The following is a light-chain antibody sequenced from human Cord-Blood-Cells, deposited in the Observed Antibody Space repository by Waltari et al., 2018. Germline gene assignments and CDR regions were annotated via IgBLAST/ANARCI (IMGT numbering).Light chain of an antibody. CDR3: QQRSNWPPAT. J-gene: IGKJ1*01. Sequence: EIVLTQSPATLSLSPGERATLSCRASQSVSSYLAWYQQKPGQAPRLLIYDASNRATGIPARFSGSGSGTDVTLTISSLEPEDFAVYYCQQRSNWPPATFGQGTKVEIK. V-gene: IGKV3-11*01. CDR1: QSVSSY. CDR2: DAS.